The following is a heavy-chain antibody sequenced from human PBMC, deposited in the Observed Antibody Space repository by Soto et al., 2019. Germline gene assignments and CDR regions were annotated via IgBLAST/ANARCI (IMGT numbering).Heavy chain of an antibody. CDR1: GGSISSYY. CDR3: ARGRDVYRAGF. Sequence: SETLSLTCTVSGGSISSYYWSWIRQPPGKGLEWIGYAHYSGSTSYNPSLKSRVTISVDTSKNQVSLNLTSVTAADTALYYCARGRDVYRAGFWGQGTLVTVSS. D-gene: IGHD4-4*01. V-gene: IGHV4-59*01. CDR2: AHYSGST. J-gene: IGHJ4*02.